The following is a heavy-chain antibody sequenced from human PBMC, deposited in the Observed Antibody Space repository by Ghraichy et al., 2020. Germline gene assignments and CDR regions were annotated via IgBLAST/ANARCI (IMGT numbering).Heavy chain of an antibody. D-gene: IGHD4-17*01. Sequence: ESLNISCAASGFSFTTYSMNWVRQAPGKGLEWVSYISATGSHKYYADSVTGRFTISRDNAMSSLDLQMNSLRDEDTAVYYCARGVYRDYGHYYYYMDVWGKGTTVTVSS. CDR3: ARGVYRDYGHYYYYMDV. CDR1: GFSFTTYS. V-gene: IGHV3-48*02. CDR2: ISATGSHK. J-gene: IGHJ6*03.